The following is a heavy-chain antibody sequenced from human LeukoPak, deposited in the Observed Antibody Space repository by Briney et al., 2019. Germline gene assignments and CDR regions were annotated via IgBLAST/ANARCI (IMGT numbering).Heavy chain of an antibody. CDR2: IWYDGSNK. V-gene: IGHV3-33*01. D-gene: IGHD2-2*01. CDR3: AREPSSTSTDLDY. CDR1: GFTFSSYG. J-gene: IGHJ4*02. Sequence: GGSLRLSCAASGFTFSSYGMHWVRQAPGKGQEWVAVIWYDGSNKYYADSVKGRFTISRDNSKNTLYLQMNSLRAEDTAVYYCAREPSSTSTDLDYWGQGTLVTVSS.